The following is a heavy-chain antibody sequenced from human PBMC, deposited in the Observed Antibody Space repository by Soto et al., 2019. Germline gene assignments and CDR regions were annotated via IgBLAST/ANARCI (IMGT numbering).Heavy chain of an antibody. Sequence: TSETLSLTCTVSGGSISSGGYYWSWIRQHPGKGLEWIGYIYYSGSTYYNPSLKSRVTISVDTSKNQFSLKLSSVTAADTAVYYCARSGDYSSEAFDIWGQGTMVTVSS. CDR3: ARSGDYSSEAFDI. V-gene: IGHV4-31*03. CDR1: GGSISSGGYY. D-gene: IGHD4-4*01. J-gene: IGHJ3*02. CDR2: IYYSGST.